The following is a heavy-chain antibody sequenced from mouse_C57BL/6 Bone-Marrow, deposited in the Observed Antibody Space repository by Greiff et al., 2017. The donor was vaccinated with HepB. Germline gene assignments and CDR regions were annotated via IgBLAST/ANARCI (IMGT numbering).Heavy chain of an antibody. Sequence: QVQLKESGAELAKPGASVKLSCKASGYTFTSYWMHWVKQRPGQGLEWIGYINPSSGYTKYNQKFKDKATLTADKSSSTAYMQLSSLTYEYSAVYYCARNPPYYRLRGWYFDVWGTGTTVTVSS. CDR2: INPSSGYT. V-gene: IGHV1-7*01. CDR1: GYTFTSYW. D-gene: IGHD2-12*01. CDR3: ARNPPYYRLRGWYFDV. J-gene: IGHJ1*03.